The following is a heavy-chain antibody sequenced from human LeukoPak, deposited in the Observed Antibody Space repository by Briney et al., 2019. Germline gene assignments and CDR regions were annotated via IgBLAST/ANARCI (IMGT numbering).Heavy chain of an antibody. J-gene: IGHJ5*02. Sequence: SVKVSCKASVGTLSSYALSCVRQAPGQGLEWMGGIIPVFGTTKYAQKFQGRVTITADELTNTAYMDLSSLRSEDTAVYYCARKDYGSGFDPWGQGTLVTVSS. CDR3: ARKDYGSGFDP. CDR2: IIPVFGTT. V-gene: IGHV1-69*13. CDR1: VGTLSSYA. D-gene: IGHD4-17*01.